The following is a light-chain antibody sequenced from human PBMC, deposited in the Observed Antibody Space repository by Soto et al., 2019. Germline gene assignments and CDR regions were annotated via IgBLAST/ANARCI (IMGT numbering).Light chain of an antibody. J-gene: IGKJ5*01. CDR3: QQYNNWPPSW. V-gene: IGKV3-15*01. CDR1: QSVSSN. Sequence: EIVMTQSPATLSVSPGERATLSCRASQSVSSNLAWYQQKPGQAPRLLIYGASTRATGIPARFSGSGSGTEFTLTISSLQSEDFAVYYCQQYNNWPPSWFGQGTRLEIK. CDR2: GAS.